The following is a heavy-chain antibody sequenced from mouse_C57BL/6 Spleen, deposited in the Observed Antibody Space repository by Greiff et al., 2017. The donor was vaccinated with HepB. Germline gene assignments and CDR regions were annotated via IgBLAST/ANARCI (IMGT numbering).Heavy chain of an antibody. D-gene: IGHD1-1*02. CDR3: ARDGGSRAWFAY. V-gene: IGHV5-4*01. J-gene: IGHJ3*01. CDR2: ISDGGSYT. CDR1: GFTFSSYA. Sequence: EVKLMESGGGLVKPGGSLKLSCAASGFTFSSYAMSWVRQTPEKRLEWVATISDGGSYTYYPDNVKGRFTISRDNAKNNLYLQMSHLKSEDTAMYYCARDGGSRAWFAYWGQGTLVTVSA.